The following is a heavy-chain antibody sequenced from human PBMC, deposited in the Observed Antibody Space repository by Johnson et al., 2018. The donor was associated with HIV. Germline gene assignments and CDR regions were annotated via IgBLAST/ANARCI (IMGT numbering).Heavy chain of an antibody. CDR1: GFTFSDYG. D-gene: IGHD3-16*01. CDR2: IQYDGNNK. V-gene: IGHV3-30*02. J-gene: IGHJ3*02. Sequence: QVQLVESGGGVVQPGGSLRLSCAASGFTFSDYGMHWVRQAPGKGLEWVAFIQYDGNNKYYVDSVKGRFTISRDNSKNTVYLQMHSLRAEDTALYYCAKVQGGLGAYDAFAIWGQGTMVTVSS. CDR3: AKVQGGLGAYDAFAI.